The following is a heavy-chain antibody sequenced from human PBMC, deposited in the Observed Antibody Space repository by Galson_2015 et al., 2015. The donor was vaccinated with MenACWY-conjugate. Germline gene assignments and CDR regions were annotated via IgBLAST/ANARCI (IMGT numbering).Heavy chain of an antibody. CDR3: AKARDYYGSGSIRYGMDV. CDR2: ISSSGGST. Sequence: SLRLSCAASGFIFSNYGISWVRQAPGKGLEWVSAISSSGGSTYYAASEKGRFTVSRDNSKDTVLLHMSSLRADDTAVYYCAKARDYYGSGSIRYGMDVWGQGTTVTVSS. D-gene: IGHD3-10*01. J-gene: IGHJ6*02. CDR1: GFIFSNYG. V-gene: IGHV3-23*01.